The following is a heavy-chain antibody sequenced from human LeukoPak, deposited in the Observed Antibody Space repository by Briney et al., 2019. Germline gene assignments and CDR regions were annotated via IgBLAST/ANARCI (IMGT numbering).Heavy chain of an antibody. CDR3: ARDRIVGASMGYFDY. Sequence: EASVKVSCKASGGTFSSYAISWVRQAPGQGLEWMGGIIPIFGAASYAQKFQGRVTMTRDTSTSTVYMELSSLRSEDTAVYYCARDRIVGASMGYFDYWGQGTLVTVSS. J-gene: IGHJ4*02. D-gene: IGHD1-26*01. CDR2: IIPIFGAA. V-gene: IGHV1-69*05. CDR1: GGTFSSYA.